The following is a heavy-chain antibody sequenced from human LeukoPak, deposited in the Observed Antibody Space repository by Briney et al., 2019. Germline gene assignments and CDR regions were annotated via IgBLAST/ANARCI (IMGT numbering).Heavy chain of an antibody. V-gene: IGHV1-69*13. CDR1: GGTFSSYA. Sequence: SVKVSCKASGGTFSSYAISWVRQAPGQGLEWMGGIIPIFGTANYAQKFQGRVTITADESTSTAYMELSSLRSEDTAVYYCARLGPFYDSSSYGDYNWFNPWGQGTLVTVSS. D-gene: IGHD3-22*01. CDR2: IIPIFGTA. CDR3: ARLGPFYDSSSYGDYNWFNP. J-gene: IGHJ5*02.